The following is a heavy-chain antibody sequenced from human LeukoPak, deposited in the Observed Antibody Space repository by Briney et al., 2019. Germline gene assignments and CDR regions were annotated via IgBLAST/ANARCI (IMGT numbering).Heavy chain of an antibody. J-gene: IGHJ4*02. CDR2: IYYSGST. Sequence: PSETLSLTCTVSGGSISSYYWSWIRQPPGKGLEWIGYIYYSGSTNYNPSLKSRVTISVDTSKNQFSLKLSSVTAADTAVYYCASTRRGESTGFFDYWGQGTLVTVSS. V-gene: IGHV4-59*01. CDR3: ASTRRGESTGFFDY. D-gene: IGHD4-17*01. CDR1: GGSISSYY.